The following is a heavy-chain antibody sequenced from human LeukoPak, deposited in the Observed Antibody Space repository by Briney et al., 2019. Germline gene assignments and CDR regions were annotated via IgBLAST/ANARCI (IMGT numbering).Heavy chain of an antibody. Sequence: PGRSLRPPCSASGFTFSYYAIHWVRQAPGKGLEWVALIWSDGSNKYYAESVKGRITISRDNSKNTVYLQMNSLRAEDTAVYYCTRELFGSGSCPDGWGQGTLVTVSS. V-gene: IGHV3-33*01. CDR1: GFTFSYYA. CDR2: IWSDGSNK. D-gene: IGHD3-10*01. CDR3: TRELFGSGSCPDG. J-gene: IGHJ4*02.